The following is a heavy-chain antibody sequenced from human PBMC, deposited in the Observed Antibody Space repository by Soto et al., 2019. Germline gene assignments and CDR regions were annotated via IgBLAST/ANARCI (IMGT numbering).Heavy chain of an antibody. CDR3: ARSQLDLTNVWGSYRHPPYYCEV. J-gene: IGHJ4*02. Sequence: QVQLVQSGADLKSPGASVKVSCQASGYGFATHDITWVRQTPAQGLEWMGFINPNSGNTGYGQKFQGIVTMSRNTLMARAYVELSSLKPDDTGIYYCARSQLDLTNVWGSYRHPPYYCEVWGQGTLVTVS. D-gene: IGHD3-16*02. V-gene: IGHV1-8*01. CDR1: GYGFATHD. CDR2: INPNSGNT.